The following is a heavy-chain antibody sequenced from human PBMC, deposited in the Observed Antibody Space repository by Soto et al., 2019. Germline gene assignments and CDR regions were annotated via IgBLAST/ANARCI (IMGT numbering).Heavy chain of an antibody. CDR3: ARAEGIAARLNYYYGMDV. D-gene: IGHD6-6*01. V-gene: IGHV4-59*01. CDR2: IYYSGST. J-gene: IGHJ6*02. Sequence: QVQLQESGPGLVKPSETLSLTCTVSGGSISSYYWSWIRQPPGKGLEWIGYIYYSGSTNYNPSLKSRVTISVDTSTTQFSLKLSSVTAADTAVYYCARAEGIAARLNYYYGMDVWGQGTTVTVSS. CDR1: GGSISSYY.